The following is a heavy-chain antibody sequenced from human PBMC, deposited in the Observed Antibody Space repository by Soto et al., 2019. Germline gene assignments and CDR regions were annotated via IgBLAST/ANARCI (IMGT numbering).Heavy chain of an antibody. J-gene: IGHJ5*02. V-gene: IGHV4-30-4*01. Sequence: SETLSLTCTVSGGSISSGDYYWSWIRQPPGKGLEWIGYIYYSGSTYYNPSLKSRVTISVDTSKNQFSLKLSSVTAADTAVYYCARGNQQNRFDPWGQGTLVTVSS. D-gene: IGHD2-2*01. CDR1: GGSISSGDYY. CDR3: ARGNQQNRFDP. CDR2: IYYSGST.